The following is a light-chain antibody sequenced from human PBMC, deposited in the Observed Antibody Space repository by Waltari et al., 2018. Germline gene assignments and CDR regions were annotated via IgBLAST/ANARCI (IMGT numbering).Light chain of an antibody. Sequence: EIFMTQSPATLSVSPGERATLSCRASQSISSQLAWYQQKPGQAPRLLIYGASTRATGIPARFSGSGSGTEFTLTISSLQSEDFAVYFCQQYHESPPITFGPGTKVDIK. CDR3: QQYHESPPIT. CDR1: QSISSQ. CDR2: GAS. J-gene: IGKJ3*01. V-gene: IGKV3-15*01.